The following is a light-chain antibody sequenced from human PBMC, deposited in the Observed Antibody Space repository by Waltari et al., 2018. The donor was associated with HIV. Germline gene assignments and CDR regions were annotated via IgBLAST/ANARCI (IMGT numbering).Light chain of an antibody. CDR1: SSNIGAGYD. V-gene: IGLV1-40*01. CDR3: QSYDSSLSVWV. Sequence: QSVLTQPPSVSGAPGQRVTIFCTGSSSNIGAGYDVHWYQQLPGTAPKLLIYGNINRPSGVPDRFSGSKSGTSASLAITGLQAEDEADYYCQSYDSSLSVWVFGGGTKLTVL. CDR2: GNI. J-gene: IGLJ3*02.